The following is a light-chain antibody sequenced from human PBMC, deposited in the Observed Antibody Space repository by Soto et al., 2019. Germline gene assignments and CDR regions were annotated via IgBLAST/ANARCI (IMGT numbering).Light chain of an antibody. J-gene: IGKJ4*01. CDR1: QSVSTY. Sequence: EVVLTQSPATMSLYPGEGATLSCRASQSVSTYLAWYQQKPGQAPRLLIFEASKRATGIPDRISGSGSGTDFTLTISSLEPEDFAAYYCQKYNSAPLTFGGGTKVEIK. CDR2: EAS. CDR3: QKYNSAPLT. V-gene: IGKV3-11*01.